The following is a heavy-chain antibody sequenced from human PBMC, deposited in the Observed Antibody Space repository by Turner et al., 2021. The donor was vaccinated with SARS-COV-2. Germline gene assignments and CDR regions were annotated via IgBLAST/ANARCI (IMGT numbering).Heavy chain of an antibody. Sequence: QVQLQESGPGLVKPSQTLSLTCPVSGGSISSGGYYWSWILQHPGKGLEWIGYIYYSGSTYYNPSLKSRVTISVDTSKNQFSLKLSSVTAADTAVYYCARTKGYCSSTSCYLDYWGQGTLVTVSS. CDR2: IYYSGST. D-gene: IGHD2-2*01. CDR1: GGSISSGGYY. J-gene: IGHJ4*02. V-gene: IGHV4-31*03. CDR3: ARTKGYCSSTSCYLDY.